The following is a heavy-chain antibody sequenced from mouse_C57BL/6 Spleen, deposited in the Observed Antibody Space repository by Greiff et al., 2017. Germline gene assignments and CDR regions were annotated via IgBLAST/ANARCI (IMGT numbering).Heavy chain of an antibody. D-gene: IGHD2-1*01. CDR2: IDPSDSYT. Sequence: QVQLQQSGAELVRPGTSVKLSCKASGYTFTSYWMHWVKQRPGQGLEWIGVIDPSDSYTNYNQKFKGKATLTVDTSSSTAYMQLSSLTSEDSAVYYCAREGYGNSGLDYWGQGTTLTVSS. V-gene: IGHV1-59*01. J-gene: IGHJ2*01. CDR3: AREGYGNSGLDY. CDR1: GYTFTSYW.